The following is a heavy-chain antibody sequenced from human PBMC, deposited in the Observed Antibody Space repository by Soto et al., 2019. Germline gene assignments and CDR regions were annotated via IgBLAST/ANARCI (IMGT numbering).Heavy chain of an antibody. CDR2: IIPILGIA. D-gene: IGHD2-2*01. CDR3: ARDPSIVVVPAAIDVRAPEDY. CDR1: GSTFSSYT. Sequence: AVKVSCKDSGSTFSSYTISWVRPAPGQGLEWMGRIIPILGIANHAQKFQGRVTITADKSTSTAYMELSSLRSEDTAVYYCARDPSIVVVPAAIDVRAPEDYWGQGTLVTVSS. J-gene: IGHJ4*02. V-gene: IGHV1-69*04.